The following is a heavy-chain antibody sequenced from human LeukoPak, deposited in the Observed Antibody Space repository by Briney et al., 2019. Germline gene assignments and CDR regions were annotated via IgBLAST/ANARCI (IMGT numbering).Heavy chain of an antibody. CDR1: GFTFSSYD. D-gene: IGHD6-13*01. J-gene: IGHJ1*01. CDR2: IWYDGSDK. CDR3: AREGFVVAAAGHVGYFQH. Sequence: GRSLRLPCAASGFTFSSYDMHWVRQAPGKGLEWVAVIWYDGSDKYYADSVKGRFTISRYNSKNTLYLQMNSLRAEDTAVYYCAREGFVVAAAGHVGYFQHWGQGTLVTVSS. V-gene: IGHV3-33*08.